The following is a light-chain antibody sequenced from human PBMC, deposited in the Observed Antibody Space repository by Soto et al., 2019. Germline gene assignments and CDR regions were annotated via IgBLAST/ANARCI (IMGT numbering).Light chain of an antibody. J-gene: IGLJ1*01. V-gene: IGLV1-47*01. Sequence: QSVLTQPPSVSGTPGQRVTISCSGSIANIGNNYVYWFQQLPGTAPKVLSNRNNQRPSGVPDRFSGSTSGTSASLAISGLRSEDEVDYFCAACEDTVRSYVFGTGTKVTVL. CDR1: IANIGNNY. CDR3: AACEDTVRSYV. CDR2: RNN.